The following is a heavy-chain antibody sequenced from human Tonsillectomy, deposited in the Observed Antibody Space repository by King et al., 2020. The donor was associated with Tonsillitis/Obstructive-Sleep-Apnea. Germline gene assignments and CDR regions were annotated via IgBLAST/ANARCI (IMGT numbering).Heavy chain of an antibody. D-gene: IGHD6-19*01. CDR2: MKTNTGNP. J-gene: IGHJ4*02. CDR1: GYTFTSYA. Sequence: VQLVESGSELKKPGASVKVSCKASGYTFTSYAMNWVRQAPGQGLEWMGWMKTNTGNPTHDQGFTGRFVFSLDTSVSTAYLQINGLKAEDTALYYCARDPRVAVAGSFDYWGQGTLVTVSS. V-gene: IGHV7-4-1*02. CDR3: ARDPRVAVAGSFDY.